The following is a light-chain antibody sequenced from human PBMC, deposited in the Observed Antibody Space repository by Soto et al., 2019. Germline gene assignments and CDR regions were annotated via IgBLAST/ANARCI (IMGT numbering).Light chain of an antibody. Sequence: DVQMTQSPSSLSASVGDRVTITCQASQDISNYLNWYQQKPGKAPKLLIYDASNLETGVPSRFSGSGSRTDFTFTISSLQPEDIATYYCQQYGNLPLTFGGGTKVELK. CDR2: DAS. CDR3: QQYGNLPLT. J-gene: IGKJ4*01. V-gene: IGKV1-33*01. CDR1: QDISNY.